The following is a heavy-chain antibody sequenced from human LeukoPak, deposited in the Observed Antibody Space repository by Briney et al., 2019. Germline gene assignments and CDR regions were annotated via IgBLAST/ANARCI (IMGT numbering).Heavy chain of an antibody. V-gene: IGHV3-23*01. CDR2: ISGSGGST. CDR3: ARGPIAVAGNASWDY. J-gene: IGHJ4*02. CDR1: GFTFSSYA. D-gene: IGHD6-19*01. Sequence: GGSLRLSCAASGFTFSSYAMSWVRQAPGKGLEWVSAISGSGGSTYYADSVKGRFTISRDNSKNTLYLQMNSLRAEDTAVYYCARGPIAVAGNASWDYWGQGTLVTVSS.